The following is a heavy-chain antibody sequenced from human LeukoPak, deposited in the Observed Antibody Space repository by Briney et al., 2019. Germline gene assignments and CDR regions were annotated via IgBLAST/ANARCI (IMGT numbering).Heavy chain of an antibody. V-gene: IGHV4-39*01. Sequence: SETLSLTCTVSGDSISSSNYYWGWIRQPPGKGLEWIGSIYYSGSTYYNPSLKSRVTISVDTSKNQFSLKLSSVTAADTAVYFCARLRAAIFGVVNFDYWGQGTLVTVSS. D-gene: IGHD3-3*01. CDR3: ARLRAAIFGVVNFDY. CDR2: IYYSGST. J-gene: IGHJ4*02. CDR1: GDSISSSNYY.